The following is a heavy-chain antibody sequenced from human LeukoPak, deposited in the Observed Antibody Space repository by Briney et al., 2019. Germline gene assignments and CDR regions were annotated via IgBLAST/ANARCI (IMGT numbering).Heavy chain of an antibody. CDR2: ISSSSSYI. Sequence: PGGSLRLSCAASGFTFSSYSMNWVRQAPGKGLEWVSSISSSSSYIYYADSVKSRFTISRDNAKNSLYLQMNSLRAEDTAVYYCARDPYVFSGWHHWGQGTLVTVSS. CDR3: ARDPYVFSGWHH. D-gene: IGHD6-19*01. J-gene: IGHJ5*02. V-gene: IGHV3-21*01. CDR1: GFTFSSYS.